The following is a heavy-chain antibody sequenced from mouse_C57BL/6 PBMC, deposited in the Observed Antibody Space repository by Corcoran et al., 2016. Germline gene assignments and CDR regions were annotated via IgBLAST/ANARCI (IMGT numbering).Heavy chain of an antibody. D-gene: IGHD2-1*01. V-gene: IGHV9-1*01. CDR1: GYTVTEYP. CDR2: IYTDTGEP. Sequence: QIQLVQSGTELKKLGETVKISCKASGYTVTEYPMHWVKQAPGKGFKWMGMIYTDTGEPTYAEAFKGRFSFSLETSASTAYLQINNRKNEDMATYFCVRSVYYGNYWYFDVWGTGTTVTVSS. J-gene: IGHJ1*03. CDR3: VRSVYYGNYWYFDV.